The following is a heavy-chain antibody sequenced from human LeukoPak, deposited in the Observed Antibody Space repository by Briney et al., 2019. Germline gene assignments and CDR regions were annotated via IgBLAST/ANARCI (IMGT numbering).Heavy chain of an antibody. CDR3: ARGRWLVLDY. Sequence: PSETLSLTCTVSGGSISGGVYYWSWIRQHPGKGLEWIGYIYYSGSTYYNPSLKSRVTISVDTSKNQFSLKLSSVTAADTAVYYCARGRWLVLDYWGQGTLVTVSS. D-gene: IGHD6-19*01. J-gene: IGHJ4*02. CDR2: IYYSGST. V-gene: IGHV4-31*03. CDR1: GGSISGGVYY.